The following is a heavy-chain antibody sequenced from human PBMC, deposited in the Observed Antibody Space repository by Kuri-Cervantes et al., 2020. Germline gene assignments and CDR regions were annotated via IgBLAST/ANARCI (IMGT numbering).Heavy chain of an antibody. Sequence: ASVKVSCKASGGTFSSYGISWVRQAPGQGLEWMGWISAYNGNTNYAQKLQGRVTMTTDTSTSTAYMELRSLRSDDTAVYYCARDTYSSGWYFSGYWGQGTLVTVSS. CDR1: GGTFSSYG. CDR3: ARDTYSSGWYFSGY. D-gene: IGHD6-19*01. CDR2: ISAYNGNT. J-gene: IGHJ4*02. V-gene: IGHV1-18*01.